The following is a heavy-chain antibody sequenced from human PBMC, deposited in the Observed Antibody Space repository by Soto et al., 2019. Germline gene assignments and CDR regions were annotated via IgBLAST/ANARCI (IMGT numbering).Heavy chain of an antibody. Sequence: GGSLRLSCAASGFTFSSYAMSWVRQAPGKGLEWVSAISGSGGSTYYADSVKGRFTISRDNSKNTLYLQMNSLRAEDTAVYYCAQNRRLLLLAGAFDYWGQGTLVTVSS. J-gene: IGHJ4*02. CDR3: AQNRRLLLLAGAFDY. V-gene: IGHV3-23*01. CDR2: ISGSGGST. D-gene: IGHD1-26*01. CDR1: GFTFSSYA.